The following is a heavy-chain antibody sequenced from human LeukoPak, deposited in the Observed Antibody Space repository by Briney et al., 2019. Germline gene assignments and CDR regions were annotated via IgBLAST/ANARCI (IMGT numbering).Heavy chain of an antibody. D-gene: IGHD3-22*01. CDR2: ISSSGSTI. J-gene: IGHJ4*02. CDR3: ARDHYYDSSGYYERRAGFDY. Sequence: GGSLRLSCAASGFTFSSYEMNWVRQAPGKGLEWVSYISSSGSTIYYADSVKGRFTISRDNSKNTLYLQMNSLRAEDTAVYYCARDHYYDSSGYYERRAGFDYWGQGTLVTVSS. V-gene: IGHV3-48*03. CDR1: GFTFSSYE.